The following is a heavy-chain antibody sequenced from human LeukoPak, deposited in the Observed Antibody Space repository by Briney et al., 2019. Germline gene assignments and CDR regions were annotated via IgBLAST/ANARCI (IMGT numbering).Heavy chain of an antibody. J-gene: IGHJ5*02. Sequence: GGSLRLSCAASGFTFSSYGMHWVRQAPGKGLEGVADISKDGSNECYADSVKSRFTISRDNSKNKLYLQMNSLRAEDTAVYYCAKDRYSSSWEGFDPWGQGTLVTVSS. CDR2: ISKDGSNE. V-gene: IGHV3-30*18. CDR1: GFTFSSYG. D-gene: IGHD6-13*01. CDR3: AKDRYSSSWEGFDP.